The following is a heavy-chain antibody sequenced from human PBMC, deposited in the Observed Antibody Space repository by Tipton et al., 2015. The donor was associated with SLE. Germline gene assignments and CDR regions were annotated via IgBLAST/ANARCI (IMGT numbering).Heavy chain of an antibody. CDR2: IYTSGST. Sequence: TLSLTCTVSGGSISSGSYYWSWIRQPAGKGLEWIGRIYTSGSTNYNPSLKSRVNLSVETSKNQFSLKLSSVTPTDTAVYYCARGPCTSSYYYYMDVWGQGTTVTVSS. D-gene: IGHD2-2*01. J-gene: IGHJ6*03. CDR3: ARGPCTSSYYYYMDV. CDR1: GGSISSGSYY. V-gene: IGHV4-61*02.